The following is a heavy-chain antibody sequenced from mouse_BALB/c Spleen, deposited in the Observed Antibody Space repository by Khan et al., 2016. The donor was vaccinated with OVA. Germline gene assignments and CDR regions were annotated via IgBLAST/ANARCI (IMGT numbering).Heavy chain of an antibody. CDR3: TRSYYSYYFDY. CDR2: IYPGNSDT. Sequence: EVQLQQSGTVLARPGASVKMSCKASGYSFTSYWIHWVKQRPGQGLEWIGAIYPGNSDTRYNQKFKGKAKLTAVTSASTAYMELSSLTNEDSAFYSCTRSYYSYYFDYWGQGTTLTFSS. D-gene: IGHD1-1*01. J-gene: IGHJ2*01. V-gene: IGHV1-5*01. CDR1: GYSFTSYW.